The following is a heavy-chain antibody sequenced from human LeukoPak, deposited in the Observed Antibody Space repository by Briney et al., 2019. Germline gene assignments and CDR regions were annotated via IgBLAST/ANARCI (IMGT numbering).Heavy chain of an antibody. CDR3: AKAYGYLGSFDY. CDR1: GFTFDDYT. CDR2: ISWDGGST. V-gene: IGHV3-43*01. Sequence: GGSLRLSCAASGFTFDDYTMHWDRQAPGKGLEWVSLISWDGGSTYYADSVKGRFTISRDNSKNSLYLQMSSLRTEDTALYYCAKAYGYLGSFDYWGQGTLVTVSS. D-gene: IGHD5-18*01. J-gene: IGHJ4*02.